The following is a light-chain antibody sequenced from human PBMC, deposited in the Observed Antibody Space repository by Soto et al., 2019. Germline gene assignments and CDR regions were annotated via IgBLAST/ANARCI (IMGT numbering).Light chain of an antibody. CDR1: SRDVGGYNS. V-gene: IGLV2-8*01. CDR2: EVS. CDR3: SSYAGSSNFVV. J-gene: IGLJ2*01. Sequence: QSVLTQPPSASGSPGQSVTISCTGTSRDVGGYNSVSWYQHHPGKAPKLMIYEVSKRPSGVPDRFSGSKSGNTASLTVSGLQAEDEADYYCSSYAGSSNFVVFGGGTKVTVL.